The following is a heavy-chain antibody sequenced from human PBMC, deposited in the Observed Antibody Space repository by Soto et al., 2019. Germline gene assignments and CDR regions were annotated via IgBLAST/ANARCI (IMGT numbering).Heavy chain of an antibody. J-gene: IGHJ5*02. Sequence: QLQLQESGPGLVKPSETLSLTCTVSGDSMTSSSYYWGWIRQPPGKGLEWIGSIYYRERTSYNSGSTYYSPSLKSRVTISGDTSKSQFSLKLSSVTAADTAVYYCARHTRNQFDPWGQGTLVTVSS. V-gene: IGHV4-39*01. CDR2: IYYRERTSYNSGST. CDR3: ARHTRNQFDP. CDR1: GDSMTSSSYY.